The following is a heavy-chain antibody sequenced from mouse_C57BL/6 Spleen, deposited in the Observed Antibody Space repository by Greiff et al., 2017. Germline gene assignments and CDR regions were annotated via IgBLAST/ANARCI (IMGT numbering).Heavy chain of an antibody. CDR3: ARSPYGYGGAWFAY. D-gene: IGHD2-2*01. Sequence: EVKLMESGGGLVQPGGSLSFSCAASGFTLTDYYMSWVRQPPGKALEWLGFIRNKANGYTTEYSAPVKGRFTTSRDNSQSILYLQMNAQRAGDRATYYCARSPYGYGGAWFAYWGQGTLVTVSA. V-gene: IGHV7-3*01. CDR2: IRNKANGYTT. CDR1: GFTLTDYY. J-gene: IGHJ3*01.